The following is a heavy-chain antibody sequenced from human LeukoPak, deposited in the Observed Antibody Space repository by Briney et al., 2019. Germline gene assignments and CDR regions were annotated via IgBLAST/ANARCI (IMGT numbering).Heavy chain of an antibody. V-gene: IGHV1-18*01. Sequence: ASVKVSCKASGYTFTSYGISWVRQAPGQGLEWMGWISAYNGNTNYAQKLQGRVTMTTDTSTSTAYMELRSLRSDDTAVYYCAREGVYYYDSSGYEVNWFDPWGQGTLVTVSS. CDR2: ISAYNGNT. CDR1: GYTFTSYG. J-gene: IGHJ5*02. D-gene: IGHD3-22*01. CDR3: AREGVYYYDSSGYEVNWFDP.